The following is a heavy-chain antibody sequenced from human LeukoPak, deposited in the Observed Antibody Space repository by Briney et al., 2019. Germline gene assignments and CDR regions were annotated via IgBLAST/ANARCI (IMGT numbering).Heavy chain of an antibody. V-gene: IGHV5-51*01. CDR2: IYPGDPDT. D-gene: IGHD3-16*01. Sequence: GESLKISCKGSEYNFPIYWIGWVRQMPGRGLEWLGFIYPGDPDTRYSPSFQGQVTISADKFINTAYLQWNSLQASDSGMYYCARARVVGLGDPGYIDFWGQGTLVTVSS. J-gene: IGHJ4*02. CDR1: EYNFPIYW. CDR3: ARARVVGLGDPGYIDF.